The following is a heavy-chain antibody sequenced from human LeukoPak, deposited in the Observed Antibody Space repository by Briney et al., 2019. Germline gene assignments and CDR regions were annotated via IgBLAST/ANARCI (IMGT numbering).Heavy chain of an antibody. J-gene: IGHJ4*02. CDR1: GFTFDDYA. D-gene: IGHD2-2*01. CDR3: AKVICSSTSCPLDY. V-gene: IGHV3-9*01. CDR2: ISWNSGSI. Sequence: PGRSLRLSCAASGFTFDDYAMHWVRQAPGKGQWVSGISWNSGSIGYADSVKGRFTISRDNAKNSLYLQMNSLRAEDTALYYCAKVICSSTSCPLDYWGQGTLVTVSS.